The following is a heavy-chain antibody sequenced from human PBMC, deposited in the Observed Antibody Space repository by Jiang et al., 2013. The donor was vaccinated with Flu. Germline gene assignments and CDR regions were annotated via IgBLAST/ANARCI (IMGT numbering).Heavy chain of an antibody. CDR2: SVYGGSS. CDR3: ARGALYYHSAHFDF. Sequence: PGLVKSSETLSLICAVSGVSISTGAHYWSWLRQPPGKGLEWIGYSVYGGSSYYSPSLESRGSISFDTSKNRFSLALESVTAADTAVYFCARGALYYHSAHFDFWGRGALATVSS. CDR1: GVSISTGAHY. D-gene: IGHD3-10*01. V-gene: IGHV4-30-4*08. J-gene: IGHJ4*02.